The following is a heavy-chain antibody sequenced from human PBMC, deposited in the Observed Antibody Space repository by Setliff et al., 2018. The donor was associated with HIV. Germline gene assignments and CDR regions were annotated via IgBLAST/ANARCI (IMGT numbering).Heavy chain of an antibody. CDR1: GYTLSELS. J-gene: IGHJ4*02. V-gene: IGHV1-24*01. CDR2: FDPNNGER. CDR3: ATYYYDPTSSSNVFDN. Sequence: GASVKVSCKVSGYTLSELSLHWVRQAPGKRLEWMETFDPNNGERIYAQKFQDRVTMTEDTPTDTAYMELNSLISEDTAVYFCATYYYDPTSSSNVFDNWGQGTLVTVSS. D-gene: IGHD3-22*01.